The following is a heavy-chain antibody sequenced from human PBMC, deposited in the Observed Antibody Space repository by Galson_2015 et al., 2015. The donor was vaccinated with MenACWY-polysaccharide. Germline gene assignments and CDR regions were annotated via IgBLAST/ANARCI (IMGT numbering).Heavy chain of an antibody. CDR3: TTLYSSGRGAMDV. CDR1: GFTFSSYW. J-gene: IGHJ6*02. CDR2: INEDGSEK. D-gene: IGHD6-19*01. V-gene: IGHV3-7*01. Sequence: SLRLSCAASGFTFSSYWLSWVRQAPGRGLEWVAKINEDGSEKYYVDSVKGRFTISRDNAKKSLYLQMNSLGVEDTAVFYCTTLYSSGRGAMDVWGQGTTVTVSS.